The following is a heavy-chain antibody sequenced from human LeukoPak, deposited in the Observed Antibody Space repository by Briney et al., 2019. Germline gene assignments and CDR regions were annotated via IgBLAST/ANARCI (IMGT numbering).Heavy chain of an antibody. CDR3: ARGYSGTYRVDY. J-gene: IGHJ4*02. V-gene: IGHV3-74*01. D-gene: IGHD1-26*01. Sequence: GGSLRLSCAASGFTFSSYWMHWVRQVPGKGLVWVSRINTDGTNTTYADSVKGRFTMSRDNAKSRLYLQMNSLRAEDTAVYYCARGYSGTYRVDYWGQGTVVTVSS. CDR1: GFTFSSYW. CDR2: INTDGTNT.